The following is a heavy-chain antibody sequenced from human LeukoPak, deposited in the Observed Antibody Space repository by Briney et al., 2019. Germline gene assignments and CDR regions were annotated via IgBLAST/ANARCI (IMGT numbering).Heavy chain of an antibody. CDR3: ARGRLQLWSFPLPYNHYAIDV. D-gene: IGHD5-18*01. V-gene: IGHV4-34*01. CDR1: GESFSGYF. Sequence: SETLSLTCAVSGESFSGYFWTWIRQPPGKGLEWIGESNHFGSTGYNPSLKSRVTISVDTSKRQFSLNVRSVTDADTAVYFCARGRLQLWSFPLPYNHYAIDVWGQGTTITVSS. J-gene: IGHJ6*02. CDR2: SNHFGST.